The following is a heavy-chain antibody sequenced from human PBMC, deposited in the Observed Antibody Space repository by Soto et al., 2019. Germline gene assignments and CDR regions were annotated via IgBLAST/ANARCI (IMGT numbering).Heavy chain of an antibody. Sequence: PGESLKISCKGSGFIFTSYWISWVRQMPGKGLEWMGRIDPKDSYTNYSPSFQGHVTISPDKSVSTAYLKWSSLKASDTAIYYCAFYKSGGYSYPFEYWGQGTLVNVSS. V-gene: IGHV5-10-1*01. J-gene: IGHJ4*02. CDR1: GFIFTSYW. D-gene: IGHD2-21*01. CDR3: AFYKSGGYSYPFEY. CDR2: IDPKDSYT.